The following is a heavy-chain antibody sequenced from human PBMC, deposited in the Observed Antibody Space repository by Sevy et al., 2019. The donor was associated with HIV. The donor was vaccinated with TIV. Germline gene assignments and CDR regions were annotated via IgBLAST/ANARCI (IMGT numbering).Heavy chain of an antibody. J-gene: IGHJ4*02. CDR2: INPKTGGT. CDR1: GYTFTGYY. CDR3: ARIGDYFDTSGYYPLKY. D-gene: IGHD3-22*01. Sequence: ASVKVSCKASGYTFTGYYVHWLRQAPGQGLEWMGWINPKTGGTYFAKKFQDRVTMTTGTSITTAYMELSGLRFDDTAVYYCARIGDYFDTSGYYPLKYWGQGTLVTVSS. V-gene: IGHV1-2*02.